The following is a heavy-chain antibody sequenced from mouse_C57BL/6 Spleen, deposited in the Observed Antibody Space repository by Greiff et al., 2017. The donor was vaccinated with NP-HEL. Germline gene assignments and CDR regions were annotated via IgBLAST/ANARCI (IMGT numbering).Heavy chain of an antibody. CDR1: GYTFTSYW. CDR2: IDPSDSET. Sequence: QVQLQQPGAELVRPGSSVKLSCKASGYTFTSYWMHWVKQRPIQGLEWIGNIDPSDSETHYNQKFKDKATLTVDKSSSTAYMQLSSLTSEDSAVYYCARGYYGSSYPAWFAYWGQGTLVTVSA. V-gene: IGHV1-52*01. D-gene: IGHD1-1*01. J-gene: IGHJ3*01. CDR3: ARGYYGSSYPAWFAY.